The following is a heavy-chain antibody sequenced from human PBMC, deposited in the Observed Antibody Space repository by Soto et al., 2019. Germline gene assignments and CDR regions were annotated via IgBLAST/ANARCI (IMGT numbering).Heavy chain of an antibody. CDR3: ARARATVTTERALGY. CDR2: ISLYSDGT. V-gene: IGHV1-18*01. J-gene: IGHJ4*02. D-gene: IGHD4-17*01. CDR1: GYTFSNYG. Sequence: GASVKVSCKTSGYTFSNYGITWVRQAPGQPLEWLGWISLYSDGTNYAQNLQGRVSMTTDKSTATAYMELRSLTSDDTAVYYCARARATVTTERALGYWGQGTLVTVSS.